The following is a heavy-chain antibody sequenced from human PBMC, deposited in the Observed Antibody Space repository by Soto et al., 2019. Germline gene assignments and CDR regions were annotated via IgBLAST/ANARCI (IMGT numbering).Heavy chain of an antibody. CDR1: GFTFSSYS. V-gene: IGHV3-21*01. J-gene: IGHJ6*02. D-gene: IGHD4-17*01. CDR3: ARDGTTVTRRGYYGMDV. Sequence: EVQLVESGGVLVKPGGSLRLSCAASGFTFSSYSMNWVRQAPGKGLEWVSSISSSSSYIYYADSVKGRFTISRNNAKNSLYLQMNSLRAEDTAVYYCARDGTTVTRRGYYGMDVWGQGTTVTVSS. CDR2: ISSSSSYI.